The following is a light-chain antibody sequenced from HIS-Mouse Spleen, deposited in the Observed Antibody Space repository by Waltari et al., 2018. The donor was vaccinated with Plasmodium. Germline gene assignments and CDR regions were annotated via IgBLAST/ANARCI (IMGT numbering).Light chain of an antibody. CDR3: QQYNNWSFT. V-gene: IGKV3-15*01. CDR1: QSVSSN. CDR2: GAS. Sequence: IVLTQSPATRSVSPGERATLSCRASQSVSSNLAWYKQKPGQAPRLLIYGASTRSTGVPARFSGSGSGTEFTLTISSLQSEDFAVYYCQQYNNWSFTFGPGTKVDIK. J-gene: IGKJ3*01.